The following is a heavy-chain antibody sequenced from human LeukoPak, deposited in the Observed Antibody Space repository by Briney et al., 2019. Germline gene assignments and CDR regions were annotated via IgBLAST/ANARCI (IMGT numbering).Heavy chain of an antibody. V-gene: IGHV4-34*01. Sequence: PSETLSLTCAVYGGSFSGYFWTWIRQPPGKGLEWIGEINDSGSINYNPSLKSRVSISVDTSKNQFSLKVSSVTAADTAVYYCARGSYMVRGVINPFFLDYWGQGTLVTVSS. CDR1: GGSFSGYF. CDR3: ARGSYMVRGVINPFFLDY. CDR2: INDSGSI. J-gene: IGHJ4*02. D-gene: IGHD3-10*01.